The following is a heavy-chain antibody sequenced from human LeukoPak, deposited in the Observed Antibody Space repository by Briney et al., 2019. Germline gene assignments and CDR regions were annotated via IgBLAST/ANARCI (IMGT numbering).Heavy chain of an antibody. CDR1: GGSISSYY. D-gene: IGHD6-6*01. V-gene: IGHV4-4*07. CDR2: IYTSGST. J-gene: IGHJ5*02. Sequence: SETLSLTCTVSGGSISSYYGSWIRQPAGKGLEWIGRIYTSGSTNYNPSLKSRVTMSVDTSKNQFSLKLSSVTAADTAVYYCARGPPYGYSSSSWFDPWGQGTLVTVSS. CDR3: ARGPPYGYSSSSWFDP.